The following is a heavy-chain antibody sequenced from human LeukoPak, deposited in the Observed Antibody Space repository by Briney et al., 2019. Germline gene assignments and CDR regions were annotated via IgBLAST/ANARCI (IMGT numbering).Heavy chain of an antibody. CDR1: EYTFTGYY. J-gene: IGHJ6*03. Sequence: ASVKVSCKASEYTFTGYYMHWVRQAPGQGLEWMGWINPNSGATNYAQKLQGRVSMTTDTSTSTAYMDLRSLRSDDTAVYYCARDLRYSSGWSASGMDVWGKGTTVTISS. CDR2: INPNSGAT. V-gene: IGHV1-2*02. CDR3: ARDLRYSSGWSASGMDV. D-gene: IGHD6-19*01.